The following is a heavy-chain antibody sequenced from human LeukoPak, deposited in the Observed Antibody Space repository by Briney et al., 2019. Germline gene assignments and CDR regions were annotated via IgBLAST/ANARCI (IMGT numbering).Heavy chain of an antibody. CDR1: GYKFTNYW. J-gene: IGHJ4*02. Sequence: GESLKIACKGSGYKFTNYWIGWVRQMPGKGLEWMGSVYPGDSDARYSPSFQGQVTVSADRSISTAYLQWSSLKASDTAMYYCARQFYYDRSGFFEGAYWGQGSLVTVSS. CDR3: ARQFYYDRSGFFEGAY. CDR2: VYPGDSDA. V-gene: IGHV5-51*01. D-gene: IGHD3-22*01.